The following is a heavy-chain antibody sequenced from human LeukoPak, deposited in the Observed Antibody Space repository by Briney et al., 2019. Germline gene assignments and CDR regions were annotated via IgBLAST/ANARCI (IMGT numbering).Heavy chain of an antibody. CDR3: ARGYSYGYYYYYGMDV. CDR2: IYTSGST. V-gene: IGHV4-61*02. J-gene: IGHJ6*02. CDR1: GGSISSSSYY. Sequence: PSETLYVTCTVSGGSISSSSYYWGWIRQPAGKGLEWIGRIYTSGSTNYNPSLKSRVTISVDTSKNQFSLKLSSVTAADTAVYYCARGYSYGYYYYYGMDVWGQGTTVTVSS. D-gene: IGHD5-18*01.